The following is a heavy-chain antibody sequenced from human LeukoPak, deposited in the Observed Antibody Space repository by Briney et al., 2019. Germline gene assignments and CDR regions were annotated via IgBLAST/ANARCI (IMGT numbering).Heavy chain of an antibody. D-gene: IGHD3-3*01. CDR2: ISYDGSNK. V-gene: IGHV3-30-3*01. CDR1: GFTLSSYA. Sequence: GRSLRLSCAASGFTLSSYAMHWVRQAPGKGLEWVAVISYDGSNKYYADSVKGRFTISRDNSENTLYLQMNSLRAEDTAVYYCARDLWSGYWGQGTLVTVSS. CDR3: ARDLWSGY. J-gene: IGHJ4*02.